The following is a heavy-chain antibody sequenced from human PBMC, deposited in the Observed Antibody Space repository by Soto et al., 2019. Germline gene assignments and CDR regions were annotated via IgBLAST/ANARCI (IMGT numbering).Heavy chain of an antibody. V-gene: IGHV3-30*18. J-gene: IGHJ6*02. CDR1: GFTFRTYG. D-gene: IGHD6-6*01. CDR3: AKVIRADSTSSNFYYYSGLDV. CDR2: ISNNGINK. Sequence: QVQLVESGGGVVQPGRSLRLSCAASGFTFRTYGMHWVRQAPGKGLEWLAVISNNGINKYYEDSVKGRFTISRDNSRDTLFLQMNSLRGEDTAIYYCAKVIRADSTSSNFYYYSGLDVWGQGTTVTVSS.